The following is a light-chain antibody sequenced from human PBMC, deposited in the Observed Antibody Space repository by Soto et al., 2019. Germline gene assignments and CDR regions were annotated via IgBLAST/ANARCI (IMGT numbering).Light chain of an antibody. J-gene: IGLJ2*01. V-gene: IGLV2-14*03. CDR2: DVS. CDR3: SSYTNKITVV. CDR1: SSDIGAYNY. Sequence: QSVLTQPASVSGSPGQSITIYCTGTSSDIGAYNYVSWYQHHPGKDPKVIIFDVSNRPSGVSDRFSGCKSGNTASLTISGLQAEDEADYYCSSYTNKITVVFGGGTKLTVL.